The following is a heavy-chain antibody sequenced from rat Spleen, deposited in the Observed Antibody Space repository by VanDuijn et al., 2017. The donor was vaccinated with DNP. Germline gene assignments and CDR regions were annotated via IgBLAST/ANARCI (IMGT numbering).Heavy chain of an antibody. CDR1: RFTFNNYG. J-gene: IGHJ1*01. V-gene: IGHV5-19*01. CDR2: ISPSGGST. Sequence: EVQLVESGGVLVQPGRSLKLSCAASRFTFNNYGMHWIRQAPTQGLEWVASISPSGGSTYYPDSVKGRFTISRDNAKSSLYLQMNRLRSEDTATYYCARGSTSIYWYFDFWGPGTMVTVSS. D-gene: IGHD3-1*01. CDR3: ARGSTSIYWYFDF.